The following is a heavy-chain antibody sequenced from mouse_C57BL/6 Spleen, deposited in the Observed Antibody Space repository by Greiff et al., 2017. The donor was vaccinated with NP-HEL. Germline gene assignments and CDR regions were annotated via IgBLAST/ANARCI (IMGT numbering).Heavy chain of an antibody. Sequence: VQLQQPGAELVRPGSSVKLSCKASGYTFTSYWMHWVKQRPIQGLEWIGNIDPSDSETHYIQKFKDKATLTVDKSSSTAYMQLSSLTSEDSAVYYCARRGSMVCSSYDYAMDYWGQGTSVTVSS. CDR1: GYTFTSYW. D-gene: IGHD1-1*01. CDR3: ARRGSMVCSSYDYAMDY. CDR2: IDPSDSET. J-gene: IGHJ4*01. V-gene: IGHV1-52*01.